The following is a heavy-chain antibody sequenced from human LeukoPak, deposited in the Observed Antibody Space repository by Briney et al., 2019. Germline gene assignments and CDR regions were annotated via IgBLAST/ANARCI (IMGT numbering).Heavy chain of an antibody. D-gene: IGHD6-13*01. CDR3: ARTLLVLGYFDY. CDR2: IYYSGST. CDR1: GGSISSSSYY. J-gene: IGHJ4*02. Sequence: SETLSLTCTVSGGSISSSSYYWGWIRQPPGKGLEWIGSIYYSGSTYYNPSLKSRVTISVDTSKNQFSLKLSSVTAADTAVYYCARTLLVLGYFDYWGQGTLVTVSS. V-gene: IGHV4-39*01.